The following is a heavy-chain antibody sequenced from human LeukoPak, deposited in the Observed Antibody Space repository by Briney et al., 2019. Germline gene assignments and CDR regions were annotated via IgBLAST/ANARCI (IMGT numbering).Heavy chain of an antibody. J-gene: IGHJ4*02. CDR2: INPNNGGT. CDR1: GYTFIGYY. CDR3: AREGPGDLAY. Sequence: ASVKVSCKASGYTFIGYYMHWVRQAPGQGLEWMGRINPNNGGTNYAQKFQGGVTMTRDTSINTAYMELNSLGSDDTAIYYCAREGPGDLAYWGQGTLVTVSS. D-gene: IGHD4-17*01. V-gene: IGHV1-2*06.